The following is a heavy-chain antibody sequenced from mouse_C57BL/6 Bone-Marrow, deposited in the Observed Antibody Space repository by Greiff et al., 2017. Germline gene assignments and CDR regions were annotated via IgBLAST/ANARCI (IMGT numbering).Heavy chain of an antibody. CDR3: ARCRLRVAY. Sequence: VKLQQSGAELARPGASVKLSCTASGYTFTSYGISWVKQRTGQGLEWIGEISPRSGNTYYTEKFKGKATLTADKSSSTAYMELRSLTSEDSAVYFCARCRLRVAYWGQGTLVTVSA. D-gene: IGHD2-4*01. V-gene: IGHV1-81*01. CDR1: GYTFTSYG. J-gene: IGHJ3*01. CDR2: ISPRSGNT.